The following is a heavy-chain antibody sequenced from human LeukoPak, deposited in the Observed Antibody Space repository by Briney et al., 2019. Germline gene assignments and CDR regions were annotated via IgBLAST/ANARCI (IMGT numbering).Heavy chain of an antibody. J-gene: IGHJ5*02. CDR2: ISAYNGNT. Sequence: ASVKVSCKASGYTPTSYGISWVRQAPGQGLEWMGWISAYNGNTNYAQKLQGRVTMTTDTSTSTAYMELRSLRSDDTAVYYCARVGVVVVVAATKFGWFDPWGQGTLVTVSS. CDR1: GYTPTSYG. CDR3: ARVGVVVVVAATKFGWFDP. D-gene: IGHD2-15*01. V-gene: IGHV1-18*01.